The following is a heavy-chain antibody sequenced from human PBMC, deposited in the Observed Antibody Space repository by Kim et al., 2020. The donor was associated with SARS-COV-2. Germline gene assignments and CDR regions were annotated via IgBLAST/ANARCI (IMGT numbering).Heavy chain of an antibody. CDR3: ARGGTWFGELFKGSWFDP. D-gene: IGHD3-10*01. V-gene: IGHV1-69*01. Sequence: QGRVTITADESTSTAYMELSSLRSEDTAVYYCARGGTWFGELFKGSWFDPWGQGTLVTVSS. J-gene: IGHJ5*02.